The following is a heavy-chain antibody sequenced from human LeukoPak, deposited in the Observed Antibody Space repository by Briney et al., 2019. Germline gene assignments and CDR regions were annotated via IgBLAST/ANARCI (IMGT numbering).Heavy chain of an antibody. CDR3: ARGEYVISGYRNDAFDI. D-gene: IGHD3-22*01. CDR2: INPNSGAT. V-gene: IGHV1-2*02. Sequence: ASVKVSCKASGYTFTDYYMHWVRQAPGQRLEWMGWINPNSGATKYAQKFQGRVTMTRDTSISTAYMELSRLTFDDTAVYYCARGEYVISGYRNDAFDIWGQGTMVTVSS. J-gene: IGHJ3*02. CDR1: GYTFTDYY.